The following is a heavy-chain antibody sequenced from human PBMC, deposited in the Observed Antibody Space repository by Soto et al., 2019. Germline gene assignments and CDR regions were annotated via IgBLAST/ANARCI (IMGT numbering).Heavy chain of an antibody. J-gene: IGHJ4*02. Sequence: KTGGALRLSCAASGVTVSNAWMNWVRQAPGKGLEWVGRIKSKTDGGTTDYAAPVKGRFTISRDDSKNTLYLQMNSLKTEDTAVYYCTTHMYYYDSSGYYLLNDYWGQGT. CDR3: TTHMYYYDSSGYYLLNDY. CDR2: IKSKTDGGTT. CDR1: GVTVSNAW. D-gene: IGHD3-22*01. V-gene: IGHV3-15*07.